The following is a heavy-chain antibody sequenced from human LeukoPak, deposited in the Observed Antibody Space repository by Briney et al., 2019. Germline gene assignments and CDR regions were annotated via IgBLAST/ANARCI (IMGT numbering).Heavy chain of an antibody. D-gene: IGHD3-22*01. V-gene: IGHV3-23*01. CDR3: VRITMIVAENGFDY. J-gene: IGHJ4*02. CDR1: GFTFSSYA. CDR2: ISGSGGST. Sequence: HSGGSLRLSCAASGFTFSSYAMSWVRQAPGKGLEGVSAISGSGGSTYYADSVKGRFTISRDNSKNTLYLQMNSLRAEDTAVYYCVRITMIVAENGFDYWGQGTLVTVSS.